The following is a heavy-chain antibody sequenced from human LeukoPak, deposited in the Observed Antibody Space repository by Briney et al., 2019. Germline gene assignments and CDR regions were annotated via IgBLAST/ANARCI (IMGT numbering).Heavy chain of an antibody. V-gene: IGHV3-11*04. CDR1: GFTFSDYY. Sequence: GGSLRLSCAASGFTFSDYYMSWIRQAPGKGLEWVSYISSSGSTIYYADSVKGRFTISRDNSKNTLYLQMSSLRAEDTAVYYCARDQRYYYDSKDDYWGQGTLVTVSS. CDR3: ARDQRYYYDSKDDY. J-gene: IGHJ4*02. CDR2: ISSSGSTI. D-gene: IGHD3-22*01.